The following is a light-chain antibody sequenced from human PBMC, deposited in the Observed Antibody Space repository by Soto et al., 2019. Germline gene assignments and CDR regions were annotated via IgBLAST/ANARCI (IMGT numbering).Light chain of an antibody. CDR3: SSYTSSSTVV. Sequence: QSALTQPASVSGSPGQSITISCTGTSSDVGGYNYVSWYQQHPGKAPKLMIYDVSNRLSGVSNRFSGSKSGNTASLTISGLQAEDEADYYCSSYTSSSTVVFGGGTKVTVL. V-gene: IGLV2-14*01. CDR2: DVS. CDR1: SSDVGGYNY. J-gene: IGLJ2*01.